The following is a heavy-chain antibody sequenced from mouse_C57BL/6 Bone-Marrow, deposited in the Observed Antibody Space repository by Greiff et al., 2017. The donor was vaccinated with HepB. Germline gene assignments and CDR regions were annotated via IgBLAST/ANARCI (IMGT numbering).Heavy chain of an antibody. D-gene: IGHD1-1*01. V-gene: IGHV1-55*01. CDR3: ARAFYYGSSYYAMDY. Sequence: QVQLQQSGAELVKPGASVKMSCKASGYTFTSYWITWVKQRPGQGLEWIGDIYPGSGSTNYNEKFKSKATLTVDTSSSTAYMQLSSLTSEDSAVYYCARAFYYGSSYYAMDYWGQGTSVTVSS. CDR2: IYPGSGST. J-gene: IGHJ4*01. CDR1: GYTFTSYW.